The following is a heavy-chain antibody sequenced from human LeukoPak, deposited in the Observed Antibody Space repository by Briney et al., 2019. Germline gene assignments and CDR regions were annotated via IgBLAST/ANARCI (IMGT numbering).Heavy chain of an antibody. CDR2: INHSGST. CDR1: GGSFSGYY. Sequence: SETLSLTCAVYGGSFSGYYWSWIRQPPGKGMEWIGEINHSGSTNNNPSLTSRGTISVETAKNKFSLKLSSVTAADTAVYYCARGGFGELLLFDYWGQGTLVTVSS. J-gene: IGHJ4*02. D-gene: IGHD3-10*01. V-gene: IGHV4-34*04. CDR3: ARGGFGELLLFDY.